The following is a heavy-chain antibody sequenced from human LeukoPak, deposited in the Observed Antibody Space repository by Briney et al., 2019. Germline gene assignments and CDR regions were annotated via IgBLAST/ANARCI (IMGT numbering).Heavy chain of an antibody. CDR1: GGPFSRGGYY. D-gene: IGHD2-15*01. CDR3: ARVECSGGSCYSFDY. J-gene: IGHJ4*02. Sequence: SETLSLTCTVSGGPFSRGGYYWSWIRQHPGKGLEWIGYIYNSGSTYYNPSLQSRVTISLDTSKNQFSLKLSSVTAADTGVYYCARVECSGGSCYSFDYWGQGTLVTVSS. CDR2: IYNSGST. V-gene: IGHV4-31*03.